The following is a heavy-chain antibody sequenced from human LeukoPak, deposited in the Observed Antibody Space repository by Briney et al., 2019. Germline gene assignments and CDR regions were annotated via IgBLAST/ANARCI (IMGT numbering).Heavy chain of an antibody. Sequence: ASVKVSCKASGYTFTSYVINWVRQATGQGLEWMGWMNPNSGNTGYAQKFQGRVTITRNTSISTAYMELSSLRSEDTAVYYCARGGGGRYDFWSGYYSNWFDPWGQGTLVTVSS. D-gene: IGHD3-3*01. CDR2: MNPNSGNT. J-gene: IGHJ5*02. CDR1: GYTFTSYV. CDR3: ARGGGGRYDFWSGYYSNWFDP. V-gene: IGHV1-8*03.